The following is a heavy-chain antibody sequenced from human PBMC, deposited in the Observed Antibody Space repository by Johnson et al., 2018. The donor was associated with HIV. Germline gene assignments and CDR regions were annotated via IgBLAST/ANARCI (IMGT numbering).Heavy chain of an antibody. Sequence: VQLVESGGGVVRPGGSLRLSCAASGFTFDDYGLSWVRQAPGKGLGWVSGISGSGGSTYYADSVKGRFTISRDNSKNTLYLQMNSLRAEDTAVYYCARGIVVVVAAGRADAFDIWGQGTMVTVSS. CDR1: GFTFDDYG. D-gene: IGHD2-15*01. CDR3: ARGIVVVVAAGRADAFDI. CDR2: ISGSGGST. V-gene: IGHV3-23*04. J-gene: IGHJ3*02.